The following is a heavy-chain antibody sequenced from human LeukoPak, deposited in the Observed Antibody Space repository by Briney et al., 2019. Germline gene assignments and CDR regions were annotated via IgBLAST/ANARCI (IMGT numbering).Heavy chain of an antibody. D-gene: IGHD1-26*01. CDR2: ISYDGSNK. J-gene: IGHJ3*02. V-gene: IGHV3-30*18. Sequence: PGRSLRLSCAAAGFTFSSYGMHWVSQAPGKGLEWVAVISYDGSNKYYADSVKGRFTISRDNSKNTLYLQMNSLRAEDTAVYYCAKGAKVGALANDAFDIWGQGTMVTVSS. CDR3: AKGAKVGALANDAFDI. CDR1: GFTFSSYG.